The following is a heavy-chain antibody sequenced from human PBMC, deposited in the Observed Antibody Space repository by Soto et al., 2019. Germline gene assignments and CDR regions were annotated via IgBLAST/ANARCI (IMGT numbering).Heavy chain of an antibody. Sequence: GASVKVSCKASGGTFSSYAISWVRQAPGQGLEWMGGIIPIFGTANYAQKFQGRVTITADESTSTAYMELSSLRSEDTAVYYCARSSSVEITGPFDYWGQGTLVTVSS. J-gene: IGHJ4*02. CDR1: GGTFSSYA. CDR2: IIPIFGTA. V-gene: IGHV1-69*13. CDR3: ARSSSVEITGPFDY. D-gene: IGHD1-20*01.